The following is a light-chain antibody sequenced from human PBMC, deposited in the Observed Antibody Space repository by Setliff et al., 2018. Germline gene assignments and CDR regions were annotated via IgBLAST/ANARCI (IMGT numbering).Light chain of an antibody. CDR2: KDS. CDR1: VLAKKY. V-gene: IGLV3-27*01. CDR3: YSAADNNVV. J-gene: IGLJ2*01. Sequence: SYELTQPSSVSVSPGQTARITCSGDVLAKKYARWFQQKPGQAPVLVIYKDSERPSGIPERFSGSSSGTTVTLTISRAQVEDEADYYCYSAADNNVVFGGGTK.